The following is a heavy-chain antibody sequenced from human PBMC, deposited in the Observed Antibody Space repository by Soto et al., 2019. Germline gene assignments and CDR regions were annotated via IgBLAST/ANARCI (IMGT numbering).Heavy chain of an antibody. CDR2: INSDGGTT. Sequence: GSLRLSCAASRFMFSSYWMHWVRQAPGKXLVWVSRINSDGGTTTYADSVKGRFTISRDNAKNTLYLQMNSLRAEDTAVYYCARGSEYSYGYNYYGMDVWGQGTTVTVSS. D-gene: IGHD5-18*01. J-gene: IGHJ6*02. CDR3: ARGSEYSYGYNYYGMDV. V-gene: IGHV3-74*01. CDR1: RFMFSSYW.